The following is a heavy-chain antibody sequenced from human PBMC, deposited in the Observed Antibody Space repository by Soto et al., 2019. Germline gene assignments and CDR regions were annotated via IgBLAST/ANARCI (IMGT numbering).Heavy chain of an antibody. CDR1: GGTFSSYA. J-gene: IGHJ6*02. Sequence: QVQLVQSGAEVKKPGSSVKVSCKASGGTFSSYAISWVRQAPGQGLEWMGGIIPISDTTNYAQTFQGRVTITADESTSTAYMELSSMRSEDTAVYSCARSQGSSTSLEIYYYYYYGMDVWGQGTTVTVSS. CDR2: IIPISDTT. V-gene: IGHV1-69*01. D-gene: IGHD2-2*01. CDR3: ARSQGSSTSLEIYYYYYYGMDV.